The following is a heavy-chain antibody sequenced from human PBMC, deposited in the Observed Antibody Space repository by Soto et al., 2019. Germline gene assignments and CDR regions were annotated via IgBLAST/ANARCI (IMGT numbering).Heavy chain of an antibody. CDR3: ARQYTTSPGWFDP. Sequence: GESLKISCEGSGYTFTSYYITWARQLPGKGLEWMGRIDPSDSYTIYSPSFEGHVTISVDKSINTAYLQWSSLKASDTAMYYCARQYTTSPGWFDPWGQGTLVTVSS. D-gene: IGHD1-26*01. CDR1: GYTFTSYY. CDR2: IDPSDSYT. J-gene: IGHJ5*02. V-gene: IGHV5-10-1*01.